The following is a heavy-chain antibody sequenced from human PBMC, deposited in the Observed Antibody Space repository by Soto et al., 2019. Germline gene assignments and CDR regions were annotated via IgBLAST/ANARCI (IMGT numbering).Heavy chain of an antibody. CDR1: GFTFSTYA. Sequence: QVQLVESGGGVVQPGRSLRLSCAASGFTFSTYAMHWVRQAPGEGLEWVAVISNDGSLAYYADSVKGRFTISRDNSKNAVYLQMHSLRPDDTAIYSCASRRLPVRSADALDIWGPGTQVTVSS. CDR3: ASRRLPVRSADALDI. CDR2: ISNDGSLA. J-gene: IGHJ3*02. D-gene: IGHD1-26*01. V-gene: IGHV3-30*04.